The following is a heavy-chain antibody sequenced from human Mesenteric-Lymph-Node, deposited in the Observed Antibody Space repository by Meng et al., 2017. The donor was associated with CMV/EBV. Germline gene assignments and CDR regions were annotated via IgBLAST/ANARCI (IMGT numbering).Heavy chain of an antibody. Sequence: GESLKISCAASGFTFDDYAMNWVRQAPGKGLEWVSSISSSSSYIYYADSVKGRFTISRDNAKNSLYLQMNSLSAEDTAVYYCARMSAPYDHHDYWGQGTLVTVSS. J-gene: IGHJ4*02. CDR1: GFTFDDYA. CDR3: ARMSAPYDHHDY. D-gene: IGHD1-1*01. V-gene: IGHV3-21*01. CDR2: ISSSSSYI.